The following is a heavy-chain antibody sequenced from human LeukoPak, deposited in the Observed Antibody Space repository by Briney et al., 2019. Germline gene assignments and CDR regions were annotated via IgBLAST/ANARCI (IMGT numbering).Heavy chain of an antibody. CDR1: GYSFTSHG. D-gene: IGHD5-18*01. Sequence: ASVKVSCKASGYSFTSHGISWVRQAPGQGLEWMGWISGYNGNTNYAQKFQGRVTMTTDTSTSTAYMELRSLRSDDTAIYYCARQVDTTMALPDYWGQGILVTVSS. J-gene: IGHJ4*02. CDR2: ISGYNGNT. CDR3: ARQVDTTMALPDY. V-gene: IGHV1-18*01.